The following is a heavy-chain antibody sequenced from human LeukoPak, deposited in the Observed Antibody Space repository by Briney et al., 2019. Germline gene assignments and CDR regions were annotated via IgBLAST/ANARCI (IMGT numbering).Heavy chain of an antibody. Sequence: SETLSLTCAVSGYSISSGYYWGWIRQPPGKGLEWIGEINHSGSTNYNPSLKSRVTISVDTSKNQFSLKLSSVTAADTAVYYCARMPKGARWQNGIDYWGQGTLVTVSS. V-gene: IGHV4-38-2*01. J-gene: IGHJ4*02. CDR2: INHSGST. D-gene: IGHD4-23*01. CDR3: ARMPKGARWQNGIDY. CDR1: GYSISSGYY.